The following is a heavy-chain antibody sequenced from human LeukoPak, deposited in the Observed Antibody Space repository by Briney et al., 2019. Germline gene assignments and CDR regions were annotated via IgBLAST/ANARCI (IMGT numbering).Heavy chain of an antibody. J-gene: IGHJ3*02. D-gene: IGHD6-19*01. CDR3: ARGDSSGSVASDI. CDR2: IYFNGST. CDR1: GGSISSYY. Sequence: PSETLSLTCTVSGGSISSYYWCWIWQPPGTGQGLIWFIYFNGSTTNNPSLTLRVPVSVETSKKQFSLKLSSVSATATSVYYCARGDSSGSVASDIWGQGTMVTVSS. V-gene: IGHV4-59*08.